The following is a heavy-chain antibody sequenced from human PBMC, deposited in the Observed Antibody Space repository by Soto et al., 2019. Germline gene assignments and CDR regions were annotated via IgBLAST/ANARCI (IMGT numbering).Heavy chain of an antibody. J-gene: IGHJ4*02. CDR3: ASLYSIAARRGGLDY. CDR1: GFTVSSNY. CDR2: IYSGGST. D-gene: IGHD6-6*01. V-gene: IGHV3-66*01. Sequence: EVQLVESGGGLVQPGGSLKLSCAASGFTVSSNYMSWVREAPGKGLEWVSVIYSGGSTYYADSVKGRFTISRDNSKNTLYLQMNSLRAEDTAVYYCASLYSIAARRGGLDYWGQGTLVTVSS.